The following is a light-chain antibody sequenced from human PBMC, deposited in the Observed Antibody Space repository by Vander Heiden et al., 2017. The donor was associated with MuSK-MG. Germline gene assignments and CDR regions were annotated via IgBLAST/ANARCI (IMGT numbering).Light chain of an antibody. Sequence: DIVMTQSPDSLAVSLGERATINCKPSQSVLYSSNNKNHLAWYQQKPGQPPKLLIHWASTLESGVPDRFSGSGSGTDFTLTISSLQAEDVAVYYCQQYYSSPRTFGPGTKVDIK. V-gene: IGKV4-1*01. CDR2: WAS. CDR1: QSVLYSSNNKNH. J-gene: IGKJ3*01. CDR3: QQYYSSPRT.